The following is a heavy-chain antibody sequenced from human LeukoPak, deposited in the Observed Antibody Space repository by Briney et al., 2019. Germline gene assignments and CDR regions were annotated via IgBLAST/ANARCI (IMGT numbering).Heavy chain of an antibody. Sequence: GGSLRLSCAASGFTFTSYSMNWVRQAPGQGLEWVSSISSTGSHIYYANSVKGRFTISRDNAKNSLYLQMNSLRADDTAVYYCARDFGYDLGYFDYWGQGTLVTVSS. D-gene: IGHD5-12*01. CDR3: ARDFGYDLGYFDY. V-gene: IGHV3-21*01. CDR1: GFTFTSYS. CDR2: ISSTGSHI. J-gene: IGHJ4*02.